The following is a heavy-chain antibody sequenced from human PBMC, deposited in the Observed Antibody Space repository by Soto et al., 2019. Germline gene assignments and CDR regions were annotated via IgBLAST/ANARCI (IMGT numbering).Heavy chain of an antibody. V-gene: IGHV3-23*01. Sequence: GGSLRLSCAASGFTFSSYAMSWVRQAPGKGLEWVSAISGSGGSTYYADSVKGRFTISRDNSKNTLYLQMNSLRAEDTAVYYCAKSDYDILTGYYSWFDPWGQGTLVTVSS. CDR2: ISGSGGST. CDR1: GFTFSSYA. J-gene: IGHJ5*02. CDR3: AKSDYDILTGYYSWFDP. D-gene: IGHD3-9*01.